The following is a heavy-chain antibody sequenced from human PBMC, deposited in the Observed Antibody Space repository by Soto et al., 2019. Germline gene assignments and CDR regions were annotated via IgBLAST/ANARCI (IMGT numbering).Heavy chain of an antibody. V-gene: IGHV4-61*08. J-gene: IGHJ6*02. CDR1: GASVSSAGYY. CDR3: SSVTAADTAVYYCARLTTPTPYYYYYGMDV. Sequence: PSETLSLTCTVSGASVSSAGYYWSWIRQPPGKGLEWIGYISYSGITNYNPSLKSRVTISVDTSKNQFSLKLSSVTVSNQFSLKLSSVTAADTAVYYCARLTTPTPYYYYYGMDVWGQGTTVTVSS. CDR2: ISYSGIT. D-gene: IGHD3-10*01.